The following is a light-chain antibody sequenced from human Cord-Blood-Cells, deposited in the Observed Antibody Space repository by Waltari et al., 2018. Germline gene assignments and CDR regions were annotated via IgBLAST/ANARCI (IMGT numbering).Light chain of an antibody. CDR2: DVS. CDR3: SSYTSSSTWV. Sequence: QSALTQPASVSGSPGQSITISCTGTSSDVGGYNYVSWYQQHPGQAPKLMIYDVSNRPSVVSNRFSGSKSGNTASLTISGLQAEDEADYCCSSYTSSSTWVFGGGTKLTVL. CDR1: SSDVGGYNY. J-gene: IGLJ3*02. V-gene: IGLV2-14*03.